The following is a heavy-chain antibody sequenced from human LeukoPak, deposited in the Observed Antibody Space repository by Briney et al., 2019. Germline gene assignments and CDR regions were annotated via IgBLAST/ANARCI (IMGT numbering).Heavy chain of an antibody. CDR3: ARHLPYYYDSSGYSPYYFNY. V-gene: IGHV4-38-2*01. D-gene: IGHD3-22*01. J-gene: IGHJ4*02. Sequence: SETLSLTCAVSGYSISSGYYWGWIRQPPGKGLEWIGSIYHSGSTYYNPSLKGRVTISVDTSKNQFSLKLSSVTAADTAVYYCARHLPYYYDSSGYSPYYFNYWGQGTLVTVSS. CDR1: GYSISSGYY. CDR2: IYHSGST.